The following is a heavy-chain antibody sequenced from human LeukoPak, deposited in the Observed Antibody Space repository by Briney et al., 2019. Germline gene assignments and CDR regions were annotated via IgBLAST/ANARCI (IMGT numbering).Heavy chain of an antibody. V-gene: IGHV1-8*01. D-gene: IGHD3-10*01. Sequence: GASVKVSCKASGYTFSTYDINWVRQVTGQGLEWMGWMNPNSGNTGYAQKIQGRVTMTRNTSINTAYMELGSLRSEDTAVYYCARGPSRDYGSGSSWFDPWGQGTLVTVSS. CDR3: ARGPSRDYGSGSSWFDP. J-gene: IGHJ5*02. CDR2: MNPNSGNT. CDR1: GYTFSTYD.